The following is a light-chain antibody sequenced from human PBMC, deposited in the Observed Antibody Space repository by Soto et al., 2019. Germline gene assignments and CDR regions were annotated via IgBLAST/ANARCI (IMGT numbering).Light chain of an antibody. V-gene: IGKV3-15*01. CDR2: DAS. CDR1: QSGSSY. CDR3: QQYDDWPET. Sequence: EKVMTQSPATLSVSPGERATPSCRASQSGSSYLAWYQQKPGQAHTLLIYDASTRATGVPARFSGSGSGKEHTLTISSLQSEDLAVYYCQQYDDWPETLGQGTKVEIK. J-gene: IGKJ1*01.